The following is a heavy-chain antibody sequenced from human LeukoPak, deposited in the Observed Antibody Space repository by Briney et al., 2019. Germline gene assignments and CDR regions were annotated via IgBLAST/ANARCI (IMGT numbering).Heavy chain of an antibody. J-gene: IGHJ6*03. CDR1: GFTFSSYA. Sequence: GGSLRLSCAASGFTFSSYAMHWVRQAPGKGLEWVAVISYDGSNKYYADSVKGRFTISRDNSKNTLYLQMNSLRAEGTAVYYCAREGNGYYYYYYMDVWGKGTTVTVSS. CDR2: ISYDGSNK. CDR3: AREGNGYYYYYYMDV. V-gene: IGHV3-30*01.